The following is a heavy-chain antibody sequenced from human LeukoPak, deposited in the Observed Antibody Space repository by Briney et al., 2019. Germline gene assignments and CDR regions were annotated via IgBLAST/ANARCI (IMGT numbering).Heavy chain of an antibody. D-gene: IGHD1-26*01. Sequence: GGSLRPSCAASGFTFSSYDMHWVRQATGKGLEWVSAIGTAGDTYYPGSVKGRFTISRENAKNSLYLQMNSLRAGDTAVYYCARVRSGSYFDYWGQGTLVTVSS. CDR1: GFTFSSYD. J-gene: IGHJ4*02. V-gene: IGHV3-13*01. CDR2: IGTAGDT. CDR3: ARVRSGSYFDY.